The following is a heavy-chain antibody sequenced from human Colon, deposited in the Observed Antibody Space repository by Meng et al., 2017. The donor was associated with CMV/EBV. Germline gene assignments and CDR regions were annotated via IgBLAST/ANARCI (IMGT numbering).Heavy chain of an antibody. CDR1: GYTFTSYG. Sequence: QVQLVQSGADVKKPGASVKVSCKASGYTFTSYGISWVRQAPGQGLEWMGWNSAYNGNTNYAQKLQGRVTMTTDISTSTAYMELSSLRSDDTAVYYCASQAATHTYFDFWGHGTLVTVSS. J-gene: IGHJ4*01. CDR3: ASQAATHTYFDF. V-gene: IGHV1-18*01. D-gene: IGHD6-13*01. CDR2: NSAYNGNT.